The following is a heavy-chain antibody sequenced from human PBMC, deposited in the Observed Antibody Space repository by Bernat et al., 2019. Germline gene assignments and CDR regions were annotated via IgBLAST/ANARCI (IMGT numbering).Heavy chain of an antibody. J-gene: IGHJ4*02. CDR2: INTDGSRT. V-gene: IGHV3-74*01. Sequence: EVQLVESGGGLVQPGESLRLSCAASGFTFSDNWMHWVRQVPGKGLVWVSQINTDGSRTDYADSVQGRFTISRDNAKNTLCLQMNSLRAEDTAVYYCATTETYKWGQGTLVTVSS. CDR1: GFTFSDNW. CDR3: ATTETYK. D-gene: IGHD4-4*01.